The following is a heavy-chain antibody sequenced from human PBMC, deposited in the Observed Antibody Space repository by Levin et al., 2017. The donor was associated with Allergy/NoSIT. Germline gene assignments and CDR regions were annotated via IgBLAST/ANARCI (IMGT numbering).Heavy chain of an antibody. J-gene: IGHJ4*02. V-gene: IGHV3-23*01. CDR2: ISGSGGST. D-gene: IGHD2-2*01. Sequence: GESLKISCAASGFTFSSYAMSWVRQAPGKGLEWVSAISGSGGSTYYADSVKGRFTISRDNSKNTLYLQMNSLRAEDTAVYYCAKESVVVVPAAKSSGTFDYWGQGTLVTVSS. CDR3: AKESVVVVPAAKSSGTFDY. CDR1: GFTFSSYA.